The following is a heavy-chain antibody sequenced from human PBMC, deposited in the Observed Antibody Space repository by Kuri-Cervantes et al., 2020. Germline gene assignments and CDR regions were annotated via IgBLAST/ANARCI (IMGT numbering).Heavy chain of an antibody. D-gene: IGHD3-22*01. V-gene: IGHV4-59*01. J-gene: IGHJ6*02. CDR1: GGSISSYY. Sequence: SETLSLTCTVSGGSISSYYWSWIRQPPGKGLEWIGYIYYSGSTNYNPSLKSRVTISVDTSKNQFSLKLRSVTAADTAVYYCARVHSSGYYYTYYYGMDVWGQGTTVTVSS. CDR3: ARVHSSGYYYTYYYGMDV. CDR2: IYYSGST.